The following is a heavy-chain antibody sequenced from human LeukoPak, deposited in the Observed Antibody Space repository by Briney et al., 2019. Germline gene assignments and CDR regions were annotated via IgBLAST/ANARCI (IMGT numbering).Heavy chain of an antibody. V-gene: IGHV4-61*08. Sequence: PSQTLSLTCTVSGGSISSGGYYWSWIRQPPGKGLEWIGYIYYSGSTNYNPSLKSRVTISVDTSKNQFSLKLSSVTAADTAVYYCARIRGSSSWYVDYWGQGTLVTVSS. D-gene: IGHD6-13*01. CDR2: IYYSGST. CDR1: GGSISSGGYY. J-gene: IGHJ4*02. CDR3: ARIRGSSSWYVDY.